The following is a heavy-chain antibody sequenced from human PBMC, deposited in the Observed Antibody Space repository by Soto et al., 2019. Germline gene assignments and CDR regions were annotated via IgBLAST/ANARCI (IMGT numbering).Heavy chain of an antibody. D-gene: IGHD2-8*01. CDR3: ARGLIGNYGVDV. Sequence: PGGSLRLSCAASGFTFSSYWMHWVRQAPGRGLMWVSRIKGDGSSPSYADSVEGRLTISRDNARNTLFLQVNSLRAEDTAVYYCARGLIGNYGVDVWGQGTTVTVS. V-gene: IGHV3-74*01. CDR1: GFTFSSYW. J-gene: IGHJ6*02. CDR2: IKGDGSSP.